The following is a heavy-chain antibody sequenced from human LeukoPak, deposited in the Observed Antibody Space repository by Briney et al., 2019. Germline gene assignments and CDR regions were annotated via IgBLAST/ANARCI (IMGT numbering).Heavy chain of an antibody. CDR1: GDSVSSNSAA. Sequence: SQTLSLTCAISGDSVSSNSAAWNWIRQSPSRGLEWLGRTYYRSKWYNDYAVSVKSRITINPDTSKNQFSLQLNSVTPEDTAVYYCARVFSAWGPYYYYGMDVWGQGTTVTVSS. V-gene: IGHV6-1*01. D-gene: IGHD3-16*01. CDR3: ARVFSAWGPYYYYGMDV. J-gene: IGHJ6*02. CDR2: TYYRSKWYN.